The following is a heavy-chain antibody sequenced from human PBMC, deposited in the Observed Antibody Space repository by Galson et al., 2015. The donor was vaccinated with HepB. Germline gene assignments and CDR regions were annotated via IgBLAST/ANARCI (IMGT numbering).Heavy chain of an antibody. Sequence: ETLSLTCAVYGGSFSGYYWSWIRQPPGKGLEWIGEINHSGSTNYNPSLKSRVTISVDTSKNQFSLKLSSVTAADTAVYYCARVAPHIVVVVAAPFSYYGMDVWGQGTTVTVSS. V-gene: IGHV4-34*01. CDR3: ARVAPHIVVVVAAPFSYYGMDV. CDR2: INHSGST. J-gene: IGHJ6*02. D-gene: IGHD2-15*01. CDR1: GGSFSGYY.